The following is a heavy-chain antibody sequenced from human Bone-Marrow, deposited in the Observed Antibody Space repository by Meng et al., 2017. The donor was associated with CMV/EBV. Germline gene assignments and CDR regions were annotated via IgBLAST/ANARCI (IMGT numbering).Heavy chain of an antibody. CDR1: GDTFSSYA. CDR2: IIPILGIA. D-gene: IGHD2-2*01. Sequence: SVKVSCKASGDTFSSYAISWVRQAPGQGLEWMGGIIPILGIANYAQKFQGRVTITADKSTSTAYMELSSLRSEETAVYYCARDLKVVVQATMRRRTYYYYTMDVWGQGTTVTVSS. V-gene: IGHV1-69*10. J-gene: IGHJ6*02. CDR3: ARDLKVVVQATMRRRTYYYYTMDV.